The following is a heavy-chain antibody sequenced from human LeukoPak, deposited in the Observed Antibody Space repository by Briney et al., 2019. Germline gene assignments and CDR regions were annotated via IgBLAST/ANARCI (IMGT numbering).Heavy chain of an antibody. CDR1: GGSISSGSYY. CDR3: ARLLAAAGSGYYYYYMDV. D-gene: IGHD6-13*01. J-gene: IGHJ6*03. V-gene: IGHV4-61*02. CDR2: IYTSGST. Sequence: SETLSLTCTVSGGSISSGSYYWSWIRQPAGKGLEWIGRIYTSGSTNYNPSLKSRVTISVDTSKNQFSLKLSSVTAADTAVYYCARLLAAAGSGYYYYYMDVWGKGTTVIVSS.